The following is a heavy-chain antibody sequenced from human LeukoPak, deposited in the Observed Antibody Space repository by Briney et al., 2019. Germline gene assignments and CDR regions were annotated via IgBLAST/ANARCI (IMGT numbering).Heavy chain of an antibody. CDR3: ARDRRAPCGMDV. CDR1: GFAFSAYG. V-gene: IGHV3-30*02. CDR2: LQNDESRI. Sequence: PGGSLRLSCAASGFAFSAYGMHWVRQAPGKGLEGVAYLQNDESRIHYTDSVKGRFTISRDISKSTLYLQMNSLRPEDTAVYYCARDRRAPCGMDVWGQGTTVTVSS. J-gene: IGHJ6*02.